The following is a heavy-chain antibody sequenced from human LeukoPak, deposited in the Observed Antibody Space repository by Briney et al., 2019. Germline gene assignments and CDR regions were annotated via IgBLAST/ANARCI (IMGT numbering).Heavy chain of an antibody. Sequence: PSETLSLTCAVYGGSFSGYYWSWIRQPPGKGLEWIGEINHSGSTNYHPSLKSRVTISVDTSKNQFSLKLSSVTAADTAVYYCASRARTTSPYYYYYMDVWGKGTTVTVSS. V-gene: IGHV4-34*01. CDR3: ASRARTTSPYYYYYMDV. D-gene: IGHD4-17*01. CDR1: GGSFSGYY. J-gene: IGHJ6*03. CDR2: INHSGST.